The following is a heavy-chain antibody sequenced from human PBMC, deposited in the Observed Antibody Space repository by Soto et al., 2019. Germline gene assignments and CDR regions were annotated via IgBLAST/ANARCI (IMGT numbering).Heavy chain of an antibody. CDR3: VREGYSSDYYIKGFDP. V-gene: IGHV3-30*04. CDR1: GCPFITNA. D-gene: IGHD3-22*01. CDR2: ISSDGRNK. Sequence: SAGLGCPFITNALNWVRKAQGKGLEWVAVISSDGRNKNYAASVKGRFTISRENSKNTMSLEMDSLQPGDTAIYYCVREGYSSDYYIKGFDPWGQGTQVTVSS. J-gene: IGHJ5*02.